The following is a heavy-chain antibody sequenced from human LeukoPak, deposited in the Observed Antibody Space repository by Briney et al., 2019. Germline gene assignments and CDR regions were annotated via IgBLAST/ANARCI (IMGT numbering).Heavy chain of an antibody. CDR1: GFTFSSYL. V-gene: IGHV3-74*01. D-gene: IGHD3-10*01. Sequence: LSGGSLRLSCAASGFTFSSYLMHWVRQVPGKGLVWVSRINEEGTFTNYADSVKGRFTISRDNAKNTVYLQMNSLRVEDTAVYYCARDAVAGSGSYYNWGQGTLVIVSS. CDR3: ARDAVAGSGSYYN. J-gene: IGHJ4*02. CDR2: INEEGTFT.